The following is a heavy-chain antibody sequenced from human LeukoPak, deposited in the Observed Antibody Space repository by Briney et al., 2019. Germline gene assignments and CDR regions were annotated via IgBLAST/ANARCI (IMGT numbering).Heavy chain of an antibody. J-gene: IGHJ4*02. CDR1: GGSTSSYY. Sequence: SETLSLTCIVSGGSTSSYYWSWIRQPPGKGLEWIGYIYYSGSTNYNPSLKSRVTISVATSKNQFSLKSSSVTAADTAVYYCARHSYSTSAGPYDYWGQGTLVTVSS. CDR2: IYYSGST. V-gene: IGHV4-59*08. D-gene: IGHD6-6*01. CDR3: ARHSYSTSAGPYDY.